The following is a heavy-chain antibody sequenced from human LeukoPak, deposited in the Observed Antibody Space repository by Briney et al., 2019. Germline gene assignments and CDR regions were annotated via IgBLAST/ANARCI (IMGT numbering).Heavy chain of an antibody. CDR3: AKGYSSSWYNSWFDP. CDR2: ISWNSGSI. J-gene: IGHJ5*02. CDR1: GFTFDDYA. Sequence: PGGSLRLSCAASGFTFDDYAMHWVRQAPGKGLEWVSGISWNSGSIGYADSVKGRFTISRDNAKNSLYLQMNSLRAEDTALYYCAKGYSSSWYNSWFDPWGQGTLVTVSS. V-gene: IGHV3-9*01. D-gene: IGHD6-13*01.